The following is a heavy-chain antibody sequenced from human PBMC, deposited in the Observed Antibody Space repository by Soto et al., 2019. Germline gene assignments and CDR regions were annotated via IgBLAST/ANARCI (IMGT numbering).Heavy chain of an antibody. V-gene: IGHV3-33*01. CDR3: ASANTSPFDF. CDR2: RWYDGSNK. J-gene: IGHJ4*02. CDR1: GFIFSNYG. Sequence: QVQLVESGGGVVQPGRSLRLSCGASGFIFSNYGMHWIRQAPGKGLEWVTSRWYDGSNKWYADSVKGRFIISRDDSKNMVYLQMNSLRVDDTVISYCASANTSPFDFWGRGTLVTVPS.